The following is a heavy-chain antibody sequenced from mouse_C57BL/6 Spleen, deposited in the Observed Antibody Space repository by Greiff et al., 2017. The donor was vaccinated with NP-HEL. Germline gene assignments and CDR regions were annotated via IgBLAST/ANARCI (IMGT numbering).Heavy chain of an antibody. J-gene: IGHJ4*01. CDR1: GFTFSSYA. CDR2: ISDGGSYT. CDR3: ARNPYAMDY. V-gene: IGHV5-4*03. Sequence: EVMLVESGGGLVKPGGSLKLSCAASGFTFSSYAMSWVRQTPEKRLEWVATISDGGSYTYYPDNVKGRFTISRDNAKNNLYLQMSHLKSEDTAMYYCARNPYAMDYWGQGTSVTVSS.